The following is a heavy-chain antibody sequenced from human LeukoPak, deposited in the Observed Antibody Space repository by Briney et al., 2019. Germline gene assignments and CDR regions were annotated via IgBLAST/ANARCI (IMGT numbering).Heavy chain of an antibody. V-gene: IGHV3-21*01. D-gene: IGHD6-19*01. CDR3: ASHSSGWQQNFDY. CDR2: ISSSSSYI. Sequence: GGSLRLSCAASGFTFSSYEMNWVRQAPGKGLEWVSSISSSSSYIYYADSVKGRFTISRDNAKNSLYLQMNSLRAEDTAVYYCASHSSGWQQNFDYWGQGTLVTVSS. CDR1: GFTFSSYE. J-gene: IGHJ4*02.